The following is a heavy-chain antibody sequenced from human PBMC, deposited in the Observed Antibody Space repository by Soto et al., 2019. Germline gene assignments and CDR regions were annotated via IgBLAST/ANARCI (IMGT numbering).Heavy chain of an antibody. CDR3: AKDGYFYGYFFDH. V-gene: IGHV3-30*04. CDR2: ISYDGRQK. Sequence: PGGSLRLSCAASGFTFSRYAMHWVRQAPGRGLEWVAVISYDGRQKHYVDSVKGRFTISRDVSDNTLYLQMNSLRPEDMAVYYCAKDGYFYGYFFDHWGQGTLVTVSS. D-gene: IGHD2-2*03. J-gene: IGHJ4*02. CDR1: GFTFSRYA.